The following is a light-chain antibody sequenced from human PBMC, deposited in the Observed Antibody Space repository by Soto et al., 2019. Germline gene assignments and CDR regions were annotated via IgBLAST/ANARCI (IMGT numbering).Light chain of an antibody. CDR3: NSYSSSPLADV. Sequence: QSALTQPASVSGSPGQSITISCTGTSSDVGGYNYVSWYQHHPGKAPKLMIYDVSNRPSGVSNRFSGSKSGNTASLTISGLQAEDEADYYCNSYSSSPLADVFGTGTKLTVL. CDR2: DVS. CDR1: SSDVGGYNY. V-gene: IGLV2-14*03. J-gene: IGLJ1*01.